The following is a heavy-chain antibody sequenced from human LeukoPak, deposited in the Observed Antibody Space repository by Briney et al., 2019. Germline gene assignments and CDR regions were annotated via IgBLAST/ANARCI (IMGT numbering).Heavy chain of an antibody. CDR3: ARVKGDGSGSYYKIPFFDY. V-gene: IGHV3-11*01. CDR1: GFTFSDYY. Sequence: PGGSLRLSCAASGFTFSDYYMSWIRQAPGKGLEWVSYISSSGSTIYYADSVKGRFTISRDNAKNSLYLQMNSLRSDDTAVYYCARVKGDGSGSYYKIPFFDYWGQGTLVTVSS. CDR2: ISSSGSTI. D-gene: IGHD3-10*01. J-gene: IGHJ4*02.